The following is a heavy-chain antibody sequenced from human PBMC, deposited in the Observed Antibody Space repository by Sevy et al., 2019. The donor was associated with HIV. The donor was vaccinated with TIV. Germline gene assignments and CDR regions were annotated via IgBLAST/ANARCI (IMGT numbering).Heavy chain of an antibody. J-gene: IGHJ6*02. V-gene: IGHV3-23*01. CDR2: LIGDGSRT. D-gene: IGHD2-8*02. CDR1: GFSFSNYA. CDR3: AKRRVQSGLSGGGANYGWDV. Sequence: GESLKISCAASGFSFSNYAMSWVRQAPGKGLEWVSTLIGDGSRTYYADSVTGRFTISRDNSRNTLYLQMNRLRAEDTAVYYCAKRRVQSGLSGGGANYGWDVCGQGTTVTVSS.